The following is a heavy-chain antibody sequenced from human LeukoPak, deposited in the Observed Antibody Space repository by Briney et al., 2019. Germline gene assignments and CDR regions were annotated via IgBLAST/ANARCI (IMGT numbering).Heavy chain of an antibody. CDR3: ARVPSWGALDY. V-gene: IGHV4-34*01. J-gene: IGHJ4*02. CDR1: GGSFSGYY. D-gene: IGHD3-16*01. CDR2: INHSGST. Sequence: PSETLSLTCAVYGGSFSGYYWSWIRQPPGKGLEWLGEINHSGSTNYNPSLKSRVTISVDTSKNQFSLKLSSVTAADTAVYYCARVPSWGALDYWGQGTLVTVSS.